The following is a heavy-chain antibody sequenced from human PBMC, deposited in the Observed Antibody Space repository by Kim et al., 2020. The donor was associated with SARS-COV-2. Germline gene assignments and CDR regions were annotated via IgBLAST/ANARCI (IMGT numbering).Heavy chain of an antibody. CDR3: ATLRQYSSSWYEYYYYGMDV. CDR2: FDPEDGET. V-gene: IGHV1-24*01. J-gene: IGHJ6*02. CDR1: GYTLTELS. Sequence: ASVKVSCKVSGYTLTELSMHWVRQAPGKGLEWMGGFDPEDGETIYAQKFQGRVTMTEDTSTDTAYMELSSLRSEDTAVYYCATLRQYSSSWYEYYYYGMDVWGQETTVTVSS. D-gene: IGHD6-13*01.